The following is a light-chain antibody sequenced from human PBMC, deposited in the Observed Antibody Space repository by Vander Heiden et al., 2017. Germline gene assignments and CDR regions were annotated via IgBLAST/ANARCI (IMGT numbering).Light chain of an antibody. CDR1: SANIGSNY. CDR2: SNN. Sequence: QSVLTQPLSASGTPGQRVTIPCSGSSANIGSNYVYWYQQLPGTAPKLLIYSNNQRPSGVPDRFSGSKSGTSASLAISGLRSEDEADYYCAAWDDSLSGGVFGGGTKLTVL. V-gene: IGLV1-47*02. CDR3: AAWDDSLSGGV. J-gene: IGLJ2*01.